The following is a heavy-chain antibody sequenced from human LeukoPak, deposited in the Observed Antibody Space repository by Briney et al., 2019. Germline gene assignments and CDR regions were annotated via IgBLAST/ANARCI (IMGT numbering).Heavy chain of an antibody. CDR1: GYTFTSYG. J-gene: IGHJ6*02. Sequence: ASVKVSCKASGYTFTSYGISGVRQAPGQGLEWMGWISAYNGNTNYAQKLQGRVTMTTDTSTSTAYMELRSLRSDNTAVYYCARGAGDYDFWSGYYVYYYYYGMDVWGQGTTVTVSS. CDR2: ISAYNGNT. D-gene: IGHD3-3*01. V-gene: IGHV1-18*01. CDR3: ARGAGDYDFWSGYYVYYYYYGMDV.